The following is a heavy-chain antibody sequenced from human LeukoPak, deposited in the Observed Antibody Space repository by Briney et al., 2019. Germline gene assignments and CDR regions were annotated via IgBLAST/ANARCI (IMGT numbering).Heavy chain of an antibody. V-gene: IGHV4-39*07. CDR1: GGSIIITTYY. D-gene: IGHD6-13*01. CDR3: ARASGSSWYERRLHAYYYYMDV. Sequence: SEALSLTCTVSGGSIIITTYYCGWIRQPPGEGLEWIVSIDYIGSTYYNPSLKSRVTFSVDTSKNQFSLNLGYVTAADTAVYSCARASGSSWYERRLHAYYYYMDVWGKGTTVTVSS. J-gene: IGHJ6*03. CDR2: IDYIGST.